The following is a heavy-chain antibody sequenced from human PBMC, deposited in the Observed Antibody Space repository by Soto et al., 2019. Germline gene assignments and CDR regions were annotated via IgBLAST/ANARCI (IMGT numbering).Heavy chain of an antibody. CDR3: ARCIAAAGDYYYYGMDV. Sequence: SETLSLTCTVSGGSISSGDYYWSWIRQPPGKGLEWIGYIYYSGSTYYNPSLKSRVTISVDTSKNQFSLKLSSVTAADTAVYYCARCIAAAGDYYYYGMDVWGQGTTVTVSS. D-gene: IGHD6-13*01. V-gene: IGHV4-30-4*01. J-gene: IGHJ6*02. CDR1: GGSISSGDYY. CDR2: IYYSGST.